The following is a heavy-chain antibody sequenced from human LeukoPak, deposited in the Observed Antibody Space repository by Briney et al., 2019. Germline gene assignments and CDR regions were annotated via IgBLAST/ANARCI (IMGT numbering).Heavy chain of an antibody. Sequence: GASVKVSCKASGYTFTGYYMHWVRQAPGQGLEWMGWINPNSGGTNYAQKFQGWVTMTRDTSISTAYMELSRLRSDDTAVYYCARDSLPRWTKIVGAITRGAFDIWGQGTMVTVSS. J-gene: IGHJ3*02. CDR3: ARDSLPRWTKIVGAITRGAFDI. D-gene: IGHD1-26*01. CDR2: INPNSGGT. V-gene: IGHV1-2*04. CDR1: GYTFTGYY.